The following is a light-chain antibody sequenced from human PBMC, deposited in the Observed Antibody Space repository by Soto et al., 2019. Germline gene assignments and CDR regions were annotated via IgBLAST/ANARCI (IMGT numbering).Light chain of an antibody. J-gene: IGLJ2*01. V-gene: IGLV2-23*01. CDR3: CSYAGSSTDVV. Sequence: QSALTQPASVSGSPGQSITISCTGTSSDVGSYNLVSWYQQHPGKAPKRMIYEGSKRPSGVSNRFSGSKSGNTASLKISGLQAEDVADYYCCSYAGSSTDVVFGGGTKLTVL. CDR1: SSDVGSYNL. CDR2: EGS.